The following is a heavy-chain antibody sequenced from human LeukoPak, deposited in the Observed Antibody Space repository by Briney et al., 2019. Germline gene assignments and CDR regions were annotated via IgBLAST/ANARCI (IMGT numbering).Heavy chain of an antibody. CDR3: ARQRGSGYDTLTGYVRLGDFDY. V-gene: IGHV4-39*01. CDR2: IYYSGST. J-gene: IGHJ4*02. CDR1: GGSISSSSYY. Sequence: SETLSLTCTVSGGSISSSSYYWGWIRQPPGKGLEWIGSIYYSGSTYYNPSLKSRVTISVDTSKNQFSLKLSSVTAADTAVYYCARQRGSGYDTLTGYVRLGDFDYWGQGTLVTVSS. D-gene: IGHD3-9*01.